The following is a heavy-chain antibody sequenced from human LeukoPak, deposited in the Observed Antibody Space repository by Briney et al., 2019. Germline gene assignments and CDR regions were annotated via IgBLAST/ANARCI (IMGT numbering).Heavy chain of an antibody. D-gene: IGHD1-26*01. J-gene: IGHJ4*02. CDR2: MNPNSGNT. V-gene: IGHV1-8*01. Sequence: EASVKVSCKASGYTFTSYDINWVRQATGRGLERMGWMNPNSGNTGYAQKFQGRVTMTRNTSISTAYMELSSQRSEDTAVYYCARGPWSGSYYFDYWGQGTLVTVSS. CDR1: GYTFTSYD. CDR3: ARGPWSGSYYFDY.